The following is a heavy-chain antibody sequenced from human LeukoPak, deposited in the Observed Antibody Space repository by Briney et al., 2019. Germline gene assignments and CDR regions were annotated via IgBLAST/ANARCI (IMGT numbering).Heavy chain of an antibody. V-gene: IGHV6-1*01. CDR3: ARGPMVRGVIIYNWFDP. Sequence: SQTLSLTCAISGDSFSSNSAAWNWLRQSPSRGLERLGRTYYRSKWYNDYAVSVKSRITINPDTSKNQFSLQLTSVTPEDTAVYYCARGPMVRGVIIYNWFDPWGQGTLVTVSS. CDR2: TYYRSKWYN. D-gene: IGHD3-10*01. J-gene: IGHJ5*02. CDR1: GDSFSSNSAA.